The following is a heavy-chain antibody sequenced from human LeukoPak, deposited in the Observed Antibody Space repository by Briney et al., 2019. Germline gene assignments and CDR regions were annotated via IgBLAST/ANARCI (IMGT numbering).Heavy chain of an antibody. CDR1: GFTFSSYG. D-gene: IGHD3-10*01. Sequence: PGRSLRLSCAASGFTFSSYGMHWVRQPPGKGLVWLSRISTDGRSTYYADSVKGRFTISRDNARNTLYLQMNSLRAEDTAVYYCLRDLIRGDQGTLVTVSS. V-gene: IGHV3-74*01. J-gene: IGHJ4*02. CDR2: ISTDGRST. CDR3: LRDLIR.